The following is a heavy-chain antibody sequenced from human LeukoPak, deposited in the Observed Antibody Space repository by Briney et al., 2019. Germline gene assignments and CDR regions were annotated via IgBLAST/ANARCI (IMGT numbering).Heavy chain of an antibody. CDR1: GGSFSGYY. D-gene: IGHD1-26*01. V-gene: IGHV4-34*01. J-gene: IGHJ4*02. CDR2: INHSGST. Sequence: SETLSLTCAVYGGSFSGYYWSWIRQPPGKGLEWIGEINHSGSTNYNPSLKSRVTISVDRSKNQFSLKLSSVTAADTAVYYCASLSGWFSGSYLGYYFDYWGQGTLVTVSS. CDR3: ASLSGWFSGSYLGYYFDY.